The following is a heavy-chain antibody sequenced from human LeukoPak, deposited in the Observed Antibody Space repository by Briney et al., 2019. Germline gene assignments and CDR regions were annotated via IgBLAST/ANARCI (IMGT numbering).Heavy chain of an antibody. D-gene: IGHD1-26*01. Sequence: SVKVSCKASGGTFSSYAISWVRQAPGQGLEWMGGIIPIFGTANYAQKFQGRVTITTDESTSTAYMELSSLRSEDTAVYYCARATSRSGSYYDFSLYYFDYWAREPWSPSPQ. V-gene: IGHV1-69*05. CDR3: ARATSRSGSYYDFSLYYFDY. J-gene: IGHJ4*02. CDR1: GGTFSSYA. CDR2: IIPIFGTA.